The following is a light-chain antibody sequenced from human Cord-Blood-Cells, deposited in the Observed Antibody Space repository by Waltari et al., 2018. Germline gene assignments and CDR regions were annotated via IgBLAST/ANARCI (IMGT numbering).Light chain of an antibody. CDR3: QQYDNLWP. J-gene: IGKJ1*01. CDR1: QDISNY. Sequence: DIHISQSPSSVSASVGDRVTITVQASQDISNYLNWYQQKPGKAPKLRIYDASNLETGVPSRFSGSGSGTDFTFTISSLQPEDIATYYCQQYDNLWPFGQGTKVEIK. CDR2: DAS. V-gene: IGKV1-33*01.